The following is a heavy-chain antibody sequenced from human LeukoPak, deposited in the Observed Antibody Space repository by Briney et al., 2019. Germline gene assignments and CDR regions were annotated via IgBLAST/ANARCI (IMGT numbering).Heavy chain of an antibody. CDR1: GFTLSSYE. CDR2: ISDSGTSI. Sequence: GGSLRLSCAASGFTLSSYEMNWARQAPGKGLEWVSYISDSGTSIYYADSVKGRFTISRDNAKNSLYLQMNSLRAEDTAVYCCVRASTPLWGQGTLVTVSS. V-gene: IGHV3-48*03. J-gene: IGHJ4*02. CDR3: VRASTPL.